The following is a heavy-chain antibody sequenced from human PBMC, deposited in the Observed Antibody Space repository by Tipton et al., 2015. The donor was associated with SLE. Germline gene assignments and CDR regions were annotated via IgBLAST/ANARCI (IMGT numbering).Heavy chain of an antibody. D-gene: IGHD7-27*01. CDR3: VRDLTGGYALYAFDV. CDR2: SGST. Sequence: TLSLTCTVSGGSISSSNYYWGWIRQPPGKGLEWIGRSGSTYYNPSLKSRLTLSVDLSQNQFSLKLTSLTAADTALYYCVRDLTGGYALYAFDVWGQGTLVTVSS. V-gene: IGHV4-39*07. CDR1: GGSISSSNYY. J-gene: IGHJ3*01.